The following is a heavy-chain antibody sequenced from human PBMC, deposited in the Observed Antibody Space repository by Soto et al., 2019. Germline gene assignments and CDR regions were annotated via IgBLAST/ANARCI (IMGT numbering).Heavy chain of an antibody. CDR3: ARVPSSSYHYFDY. CDR1: GFTVSSYY. D-gene: IGHD6-13*01. J-gene: IGHJ4*02. V-gene: IGHV3-66*01. CDR2: IYSAGSA. Sequence: GGSLRLSCAASGFTVSSYYMSWVRQAPGKGLEWVSVIYSAGSADFADSVKGRFTISRDNSKNTLYLQMSSLRAEDTAVYSCARVPSSSYHYFDYWGQGTLVNVSS.